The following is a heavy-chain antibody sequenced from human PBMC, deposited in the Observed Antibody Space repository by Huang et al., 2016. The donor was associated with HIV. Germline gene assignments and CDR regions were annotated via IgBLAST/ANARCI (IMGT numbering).Heavy chain of an antibody. CDR2: ISSSSSSK. V-gene: IGHV3-48*04. CDR1: GFTFGAFN. Sequence: EVQLVESGGGLVQPGRSLRLSCAASGFTFGAFNMNWVRQAPGRGLEWIAYISSSSSSKLYADSVKGRFSISRDNARNSLYLQLNSLRVDDAAVYYCARESCGGGSCYLFDLWGQGGVVTVSS. J-gene: IGHJ4*02. CDR3: ARESCGGGSCYLFDL. D-gene: IGHD2-21*01.